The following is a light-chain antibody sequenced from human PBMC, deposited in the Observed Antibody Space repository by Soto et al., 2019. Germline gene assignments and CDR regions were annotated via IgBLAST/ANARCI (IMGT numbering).Light chain of an antibody. CDR2: EVS. V-gene: IGLV2-14*01. J-gene: IGLJ3*02. CDR3: SSYTSSSTAWV. CDR1: SSDVGGYNY. Sequence: QSALTQPASVSGSPGQSIPISCPGTSSDVGGYNYVSWYQQHPGKAPKLMIYEVSNRPSGVSNRFSGSKSGNTASLTISGLQAEDEADYYCSSYTSSSTAWVFGGGTKLTVL.